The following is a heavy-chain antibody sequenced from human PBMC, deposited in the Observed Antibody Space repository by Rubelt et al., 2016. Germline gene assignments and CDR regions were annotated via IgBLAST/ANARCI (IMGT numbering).Heavy chain of an antibody. CDR2: IYYSGST. D-gene: IGHD3-3*01. Sequence: QVQLQESGPGLVKPSETLSLTCTVSGGSISSYYWSWIRQPPGKGLEWIGYIYYSGSTNYNPSLKSRVTISVDTSKNQFSLKLSSVTAADTAVYYCARENYDFWSGYYTGYFDYWGQGTLVTVSS. V-gene: IGHV4-59*12. J-gene: IGHJ4*02. CDR1: GGSISSYY. CDR3: ARENYDFWSGYYTGYFDY.